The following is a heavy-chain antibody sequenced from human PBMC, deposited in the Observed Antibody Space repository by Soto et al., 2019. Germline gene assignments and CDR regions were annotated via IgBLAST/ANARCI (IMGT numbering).Heavy chain of an antibody. Sequence: QITLKESGPTLVKPTQTLTLTCTFSGFSLSTSGVGVGWIRQPPGKALEWLALIYWDVVSLYSPSLKSRLTIAKDTTKNQVVLTMTNMDPVDTATYYCAHSGVGGLPYYFDYWGQGTLVTVSS. D-gene: IGHD3-16*01. V-gene: IGHV2-5*02. J-gene: IGHJ4*02. CDR3: AHSGVGGLPYYFDY. CDR1: GFSLSTSGVG. CDR2: IYWDVVS.